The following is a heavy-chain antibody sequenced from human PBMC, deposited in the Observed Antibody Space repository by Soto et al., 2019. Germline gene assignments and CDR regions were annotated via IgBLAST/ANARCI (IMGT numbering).Heavy chain of an antibody. D-gene: IGHD2-15*01. CDR2: ISSSGTTI. CDR3: ARPGYCSGGNCYAGFDY. CDR1: GFTFSSYS. J-gene: IGHJ4*02. V-gene: IGHV3-48*01. Sequence: GGSLRLSCVASGFTFSSYSLNWVRQAPGKGLEWVSYISSSGTTIYYADSVRGRFTISRDNAKDSLYLQMNSLRAEDTAVYYCARPGYCSGGNCYAGFDYWGQGTLVTVSS.